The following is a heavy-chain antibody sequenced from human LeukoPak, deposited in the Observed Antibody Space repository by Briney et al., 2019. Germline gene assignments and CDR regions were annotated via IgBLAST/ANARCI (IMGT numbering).Heavy chain of an antibody. J-gene: IGHJ4*02. CDR3: ARDHTQLDGMFDY. CDR2: ISSSSSYI. CDR1: GFTFSSYS. V-gene: IGHV3-21*01. Sequence: GGSLRLSCAASGFTFSSYSMNWVRQAPGKGLEWISFISSSSSYIYYADSVKGRFTISRDNAKNSLYLQMSSLRAEDTAVYYCARDHTQLDGMFDYWGQGTLVTVSS. D-gene: IGHD6-13*01.